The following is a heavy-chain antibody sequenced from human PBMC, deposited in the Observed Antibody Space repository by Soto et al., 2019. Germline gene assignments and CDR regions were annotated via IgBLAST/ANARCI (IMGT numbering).Heavy chain of an antibody. J-gene: IGHJ4*02. CDR2: IWYDGSNK. Sequence: LSLTCAASGFTFSSYGMHWVRQAPGKGLEWVAVIWYDGSNKYYADSVKGRFTISRDNSKNTLYLQMNSLRAEDTAVYYCARDSGSSWYGPLDYWGQGTLVTVSS. CDR3: ARDSGSSWYGPLDY. D-gene: IGHD6-13*01. V-gene: IGHV3-33*01. CDR1: GFTFSSYG.